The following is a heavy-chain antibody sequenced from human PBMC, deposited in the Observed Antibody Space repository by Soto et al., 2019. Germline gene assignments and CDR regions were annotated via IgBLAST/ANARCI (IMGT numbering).Heavy chain of an antibody. CDR3: ARAETRTIFGVVTTIDY. Sequence: QVQLQESGPGLVKPSQTLSLTCTVSGGSISSGGYYWSWIRQHPGKGLEWIGYIYYSGSTYYNPSLKSRVTISVDTSKNQFSLKLSSVTAADTAVYYCARAETRTIFGVVTTIDYWGQRTLVTVSS. D-gene: IGHD3-3*01. J-gene: IGHJ4*02. CDR1: GGSISSGGYY. CDR2: IYYSGST. V-gene: IGHV4-31*03.